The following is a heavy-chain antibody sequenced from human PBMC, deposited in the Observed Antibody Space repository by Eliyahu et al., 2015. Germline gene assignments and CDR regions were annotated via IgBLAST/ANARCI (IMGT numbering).Heavy chain of an antibody. CDR1: XESFSGYY. Sequence: QVQLQQWGAGLLKPSEXLSLTXAVXXESFSGYYWSWIRQPPGKGLEWIGEINHSESTNYXSSLKSRVTISVDTSKNQFSLKLSSVTAADTAVYYCARTRYSTSSPLQYWSQGTLVTVSS. D-gene: IGHD6-6*01. J-gene: IGHJ4*02. V-gene: IGHV4-34*01. CDR2: INHSEST. CDR3: ARTRYSTSSPLQY.